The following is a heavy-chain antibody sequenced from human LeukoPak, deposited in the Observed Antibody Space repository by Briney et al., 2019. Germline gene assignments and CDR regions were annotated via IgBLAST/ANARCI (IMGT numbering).Heavy chain of an antibody. Sequence: SETLSLTCTVSDGSISSGSYYWSWIRQPAGKGLEWVGRISTSGSTNYNPSLKSRVTISVDTSKNQFSLKLSSVTAADTAVYYCARDTLSYDLKNAFDIWGQGTLVTVSS. CDR1: DGSISSGSYY. J-gene: IGHJ3*02. CDR2: ISTSGST. CDR3: ARDTLSYDLKNAFDI. D-gene: IGHD2-8*01. V-gene: IGHV4-61*02.